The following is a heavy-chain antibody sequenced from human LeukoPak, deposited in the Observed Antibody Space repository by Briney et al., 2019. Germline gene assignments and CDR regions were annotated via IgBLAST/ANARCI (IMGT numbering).Heavy chain of an antibody. CDR1: GGPISDYY. Sequence: PSETLSLTCTVSGGPISDYYWSWIRQPAGKGLEWIGRIYTSGSANYNPSLKSRVTMSVDTSKNQFSLKLNSVTAADTAVYYCAREMTTVTCFDYWGQGTLVTVSS. CDR3: AREMTTVTCFDY. D-gene: IGHD4-17*01. J-gene: IGHJ4*02. CDR2: IYTSGSA. V-gene: IGHV4-4*07.